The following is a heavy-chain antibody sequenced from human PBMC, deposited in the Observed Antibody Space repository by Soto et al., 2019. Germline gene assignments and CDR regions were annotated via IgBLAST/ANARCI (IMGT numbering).Heavy chain of an antibody. CDR1: GGSVSSGTYY. Sequence: QVQLQESGPGLVKPSETLSLTCTVSGGSVSSGTYYWTWIRQPPGKGLEWIGYVHYSGSTNYNPSLPSRVTISVDTSKNQFSLKLSSVTAADTAVYYCARDLTTWGQGTLVTVSS. CDR2: VHYSGST. D-gene: IGHD4-17*01. V-gene: IGHV4-61*01. CDR3: ARDLTT. J-gene: IGHJ4*02.